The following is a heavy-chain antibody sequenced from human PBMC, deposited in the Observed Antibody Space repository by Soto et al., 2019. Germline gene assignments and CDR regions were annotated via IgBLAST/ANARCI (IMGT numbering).Heavy chain of an antibody. CDR1: GFTFSSYA. J-gene: IGHJ4*02. V-gene: IGHV3-13*04. Sequence: PGGSLRLSCSASGFTFSSYAMHWVRQRPGKGLEWVSAIGTAGDTNYAGSAKSRFTIARENDKNTSYHQKNSLRAGVTTIYFCVRAIGQTLFDHWGQGTLVTVSS. CDR3: VRAIGQTLFDH. D-gene: IGHD3-22*01. CDR2: IGTAGDT.